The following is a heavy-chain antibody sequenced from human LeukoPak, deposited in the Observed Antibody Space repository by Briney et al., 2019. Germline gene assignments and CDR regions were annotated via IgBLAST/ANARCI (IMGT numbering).Heavy chain of an antibody. CDR3: ARRTMAAPGLRY. J-gene: IGHJ4*02. CDR1: GFTFSSYW. D-gene: IGHD6-6*01. Sequence: GGSPRLSCAASGFTFSSYWIHWVRHAPGKGLVWVSRINTDGSSTSYADSVKGRFTISRDNAKNTLYLQMNSLRAEDTAVYYCARRTMAAPGLRYWGQGTLVTVSS. CDR2: INTDGSST. V-gene: IGHV3-74*01.